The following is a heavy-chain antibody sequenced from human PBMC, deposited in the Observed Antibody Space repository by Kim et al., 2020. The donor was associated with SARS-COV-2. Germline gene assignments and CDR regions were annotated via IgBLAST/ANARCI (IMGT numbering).Heavy chain of an antibody. CDR2: ISGSGGST. D-gene: IGHD3-22*01. J-gene: IGHJ4*02. CDR1: GFTFSSYA. Sequence: GGSLRLSCAASGFTFSSYAMSWVRQAPGKGLEWVSAISGSGGSTYYADSVKGRFTISRDNSKNTLYLQMNSLRAEDTAVYYCAKDRNYDSSGYSFFLFYYWGQGTLVTVSS. V-gene: IGHV3-23*01. CDR3: AKDRNYDSSGYSFFLFYY.